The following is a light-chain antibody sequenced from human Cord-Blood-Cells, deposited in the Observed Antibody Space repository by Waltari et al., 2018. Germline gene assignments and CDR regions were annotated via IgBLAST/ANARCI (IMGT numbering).Light chain of an antibody. CDR2: AAS. CDR3: HQYYSYPRT. J-gene: IGKJ1*01. CDR1: QGISSY. Sequence: AIRMTQSPSSLSASTGDRATITCRASQGISSYLAWYQQKPGKAPKLLIYAASTLQSGVPSRFSGSGSGTDFTLTISCLQSEDFATYYCHQYYSYPRTFGQGTKVEIK. V-gene: IGKV1-8*01.